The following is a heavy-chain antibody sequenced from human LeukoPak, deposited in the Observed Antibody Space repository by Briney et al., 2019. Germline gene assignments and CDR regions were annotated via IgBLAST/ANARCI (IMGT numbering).Heavy chain of an antibody. J-gene: IGHJ4*02. V-gene: IGHV3-23*01. D-gene: IGHD3-3*01. CDR3: TTDHIPQGEYYDFWSGFLYYFDY. CDR2: ISGNGGST. CDR1: GFTFSTYD. Sequence: GGSLRLSCAASGFTFSTYDMSWVRQAPGKGLEWVAVISGNGGSTHYADSVKGRFTISRDNSKNTLYLQMNSLRADDTAVYYCTTDHIPQGEYYDFWSGFLYYFDYWGQGTLVTVSS.